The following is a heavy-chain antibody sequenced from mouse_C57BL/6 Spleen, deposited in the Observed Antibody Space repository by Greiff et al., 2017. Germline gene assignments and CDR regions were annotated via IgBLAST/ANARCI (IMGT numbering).Heavy chain of an antibody. CDR3: TREYGSSFYWYFDV. CDR1: GFTFSSYA. J-gene: IGHJ1*03. CDR2: ISSGGDYI. D-gene: IGHD1-1*01. Sequence: EVMLVESGEGLVKPGGSLKLSCAASGFTFSSYAMSWVRQTPEKRLEWVAYISSGGDYIYYADTVKGRCTISRDNARNTLYLQMSSLKSEDTAMYYCTREYGSSFYWYFDVWGTGTTVTVSS. V-gene: IGHV5-9-1*02.